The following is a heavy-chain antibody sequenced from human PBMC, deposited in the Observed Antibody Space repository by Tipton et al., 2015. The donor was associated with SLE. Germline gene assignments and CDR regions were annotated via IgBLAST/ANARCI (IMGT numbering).Heavy chain of an antibody. CDR3: ARDRQQQQRVEYVQP. Sequence: QSGPEVKKPGASVKVSCKASGYTFTCYGISWVRQAPGQGLEWMGWISAYNGNTNYAQKLQGRVTMTTDTSTSTAYMELRSLRSDDTAVYYCARDRQQQQRVEYVQPWGQRPRVTVSS. D-gene: IGHD1/OR15-1a*01. CDR2: ISAYNGNT. J-gene: IGHJ1*01. V-gene: IGHV1-18*01. CDR1: GYTFTCYG.